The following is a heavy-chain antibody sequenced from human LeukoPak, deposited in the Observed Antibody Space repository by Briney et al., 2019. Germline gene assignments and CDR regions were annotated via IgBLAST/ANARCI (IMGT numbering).Heavy chain of an antibody. J-gene: IGHJ4*02. D-gene: IGHD2-15*01. CDR2: IKQDGSEK. V-gene: IGHV3-7*01. Sequence: GGSLRLSCAASGFTFSSNWTSWVRQAPGKGPEWVANIKQDGSEKYYVDSVKGRFTISRDNAKNSLYLQMNSLRAEDTAIYYCARGQHWGRGILITVSS. CDR3: ARGQH. CDR1: GFTFSSNW.